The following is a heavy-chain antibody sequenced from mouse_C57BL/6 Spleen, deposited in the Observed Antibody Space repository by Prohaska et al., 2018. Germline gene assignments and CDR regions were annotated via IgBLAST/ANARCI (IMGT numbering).Heavy chain of an antibody. CDR2: IRLKSDNYAT. CDR3: TVLVVAHWYFDV. Sequence: EVKLEESGGGLVQPGGSMKLSCVASGFTFSNYWMNWVRQSPEKGLEWVAQIRLKSDNYATHYAESVKGRFTISRDDSKSSVYLQMNNLRAEDTGIYYCTVLVVAHWYFDVWGTGTTVTVSS. V-gene: IGHV6-3*01. D-gene: IGHD1-1*01. CDR1: GFTFSNYW. J-gene: IGHJ1*03.